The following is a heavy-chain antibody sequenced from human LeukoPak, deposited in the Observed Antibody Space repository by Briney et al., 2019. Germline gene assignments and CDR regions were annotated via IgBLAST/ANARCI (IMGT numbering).Heavy chain of an antibody. D-gene: IGHD2-15*01. V-gene: IGHV4-59*01. J-gene: IGHJ4*02. CDR3: ARNYCSGGSCYSGAYYFDY. CDR2: IYYSGST. Sequence: PSETLSLTCTVSGGSISSYYWSWIRQPPGKGPEWIGYIYYSGSTNYNPSLKSRVTISVDTSKNQFSLKLSSVTAADTAVYYCARNYCSGGSCYSGAYYFDYWGQGTLVTVSS. CDR1: GGSISSYY.